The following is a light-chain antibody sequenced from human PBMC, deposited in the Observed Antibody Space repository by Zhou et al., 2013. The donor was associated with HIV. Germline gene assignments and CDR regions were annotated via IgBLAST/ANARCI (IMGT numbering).Light chain of an antibody. V-gene: IGKV1-39*01. Sequence: DIQMTQSPSSLSASVGDRVTITCRASQKISRYLNWYQQKRGEAPKLLIYAASSLQSGVPSRFSGSGSGTDFTLTISNLQPEDFATYYCQQSHSAPLTFGGGTKVEIK. J-gene: IGKJ4*01. CDR2: AAS. CDR3: QQSHSAPLT. CDR1: QKISRY.